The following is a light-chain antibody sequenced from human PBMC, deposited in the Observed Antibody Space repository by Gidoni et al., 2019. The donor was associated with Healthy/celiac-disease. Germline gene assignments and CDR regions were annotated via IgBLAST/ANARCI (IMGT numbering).Light chain of an antibody. CDR2: KAS. J-gene: IGKJ2*01. Sequence: DIQMTQSPSTLSASVGDRVTITCRASHSISSWLAWYQQKPGKAPKLLIYKASSLESWVPSRFSGSGSGTEFTLTISSLQPDDFATYYCQQYNSYPGTFGQGTKLEIK. CDR3: QQYNSYPGT. CDR1: HSISSW. V-gene: IGKV1-5*03.